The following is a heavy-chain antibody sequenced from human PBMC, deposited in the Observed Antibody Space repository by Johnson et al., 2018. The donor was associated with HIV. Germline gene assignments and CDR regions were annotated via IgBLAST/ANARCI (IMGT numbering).Heavy chain of an antibody. CDR2: ISYDGSNK. Sequence: QVQLVESGGGVVQPGRSLRLSCAASGFTFSSYGMHWVRQAPGKGLEWVAIISYDGSNKYYRDSVKGRFTISRDNSKNTLYLQMNSLRAEDTAVYYCATIWPGNFAFDIWGQGTVVTVSS. CDR3: ATIWPGNFAFDI. J-gene: IGHJ3*02. V-gene: IGHV3-30*03. D-gene: IGHD2-2*02. CDR1: GFTFSSYG.